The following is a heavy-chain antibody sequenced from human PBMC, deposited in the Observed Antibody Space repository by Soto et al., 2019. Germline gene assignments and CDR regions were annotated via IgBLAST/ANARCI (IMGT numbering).Heavy chain of an antibody. V-gene: IGHV1-2*04. CDR1: GYTFTGYY. CDR3: ARGAAYDAGAFDI. CDR2: INPNSGGT. D-gene: IGHD5-12*01. J-gene: IGHJ3*02. Sequence: ASVKVSCKASGYTFTGYYMHWVRQAPGQELEWMGWINPNSGGTNYAQKFQGWVTMTRDTSISTAYMELSRLRSDDTAVYYCARGAAYDAGAFDIWGQGTMVTVSS.